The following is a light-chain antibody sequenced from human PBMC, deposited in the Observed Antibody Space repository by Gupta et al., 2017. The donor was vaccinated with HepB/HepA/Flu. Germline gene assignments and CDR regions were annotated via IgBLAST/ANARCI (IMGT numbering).Light chain of an antibody. V-gene: IGLV1-40*01. Sequence: QTVLTQPPSVSGAPGQRVTITCTGSSSNLGARYDVHWYVQFPGTAPNLLLFGNNNRRAGVPDRFFCATYCRSAALVITARQPEEDAAYYYQYSDDSMRGSCVFGTGTKVTVL. CDR2: GNN. CDR3: QYSDDSMRGSCV. CDR1: SSNLGARYD. J-gene: IGLJ1*01.